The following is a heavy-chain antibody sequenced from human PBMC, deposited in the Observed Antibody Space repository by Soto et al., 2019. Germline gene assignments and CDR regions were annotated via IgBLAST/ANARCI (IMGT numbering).Heavy chain of an antibody. CDR3: ARARNDNYYYGMDV. Sequence: QVQLVQSGAEVKKPGSPVKVSCKASGGTFSRYGISWVRQAPGQGLEWMGGIIPICGTANYAQKLQGRVTITADESTSTAYMELSSLRSEDTAVYYCARARNDNYYYGMDVWGQGTTVTVSS. CDR1: GGTFSRYG. D-gene: IGHD3-22*01. J-gene: IGHJ6*02. CDR2: IIPICGTA. V-gene: IGHV1-69*12.